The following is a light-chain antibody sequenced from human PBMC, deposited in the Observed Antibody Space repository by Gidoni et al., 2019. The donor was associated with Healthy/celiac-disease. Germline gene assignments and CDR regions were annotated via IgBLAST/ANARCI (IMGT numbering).Light chain of an antibody. J-gene: IGLJ1*01. V-gene: IGLV2-14*03. CDR3: SSYTSSSTLV. CDR1: SMDVGGYTY. Sequence: QSALTQPASVSGSPGQSITISCTGTSMDVGGYTYVSWYQQHPGKAPKLMIYDVSNRPSGVSNRFSGSKSGNTASLTISGLQAEDEADYYCSSYTSSSTLVFGTGTKVTVL. CDR2: DVS.